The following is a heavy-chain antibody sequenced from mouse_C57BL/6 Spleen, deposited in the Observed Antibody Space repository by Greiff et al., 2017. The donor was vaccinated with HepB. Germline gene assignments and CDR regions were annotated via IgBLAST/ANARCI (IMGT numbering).Heavy chain of an antibody. Sequence: LQESGAELVRPGASVTLSRKASGYTFTDYEMHWVKQTPVHGLEWIGAIDPETGGTAYNQKFKGKAILTADKSSSTAYMELRSLTSEDSAVYYCTTKTGTGYWGQGTTLTVSS. J-gene: IGHJ2*01. CDR3: TTKTGTGY. V-gene: IGHV1-15*01. CDR2: IDPETGGT. CDR1: GYTFTDYE. D-gene: IGHD4-1*01.